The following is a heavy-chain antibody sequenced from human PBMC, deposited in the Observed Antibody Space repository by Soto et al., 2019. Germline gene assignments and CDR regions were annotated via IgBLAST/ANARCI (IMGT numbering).Heavy chain of an antibody. Sequence: EVQLLESGGGLVQPGGSLRLSCAASGFTFSSYATTWVRQAPAQGLEWVSGISGSGGGTYYADSVKGRFTISRDSSKNTLYLQMDSLRAEDTAVYYCAKKTDSSSPWGALDIWGQGTMVSVSS. CDR3: AKKTDSSSPWGALDI. V-gene: IGHV3-23*01. J-gene: IGHJ3*02. D-gene: IGHD6-6*01. CDR2: ISGSGGGT. CDR1: GFTFSSYA.